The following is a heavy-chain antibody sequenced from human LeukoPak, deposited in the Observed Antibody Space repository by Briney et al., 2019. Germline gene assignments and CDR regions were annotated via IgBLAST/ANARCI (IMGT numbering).Heavy chain of an antibody. Sequence: TGGSLRLACAASGFTFVNYAMSWVRQAPGKGLERVSSISGSGGSTYYADSVKGQFTISRNISKKILFLQMNSLRVEDTAVYYCAKDGARFDPWGQGTLVTVSS. CDR3: AKDGARFDP. D-gene: IGHD3-16*01. J-gene: IGHJ5*02. CDR2: ISGSGGST. V-gene: IGHV3-23*01. CDR1: GFTFVNYA.